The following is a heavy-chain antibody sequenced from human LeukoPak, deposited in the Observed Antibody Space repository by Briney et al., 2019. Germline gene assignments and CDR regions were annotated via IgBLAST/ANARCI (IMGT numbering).Heavy chain of an antibody. J-gene: IGHJ2*01. V-gene: IGHV3-23*01. CDR1: GFTFSSYA. D-gene: IGHD3-22*01. Sequence: LAGGSLRLSCAASGFTFSSYAMSWVRQAPGKGLEWVSTISGGGGSTYYADSVKGRFTISRDNSKNTLDLQMDSLKAEDTAVYYCAKAIGGYRWYFDLWGRGTLVTVSS. CDR3: AKAIGGYRWYFDL. CDR2: ISGGGGST.